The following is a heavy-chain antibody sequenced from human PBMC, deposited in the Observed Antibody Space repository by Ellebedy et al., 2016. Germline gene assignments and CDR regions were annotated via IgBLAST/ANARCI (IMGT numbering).Heavy chain of an antibody. J-gene: IGHJ5*02. CDR2: ISGSGGST. CDR3: AKPPSTSCYAEICWFDP. V-gene: IGHV3-23*01. D-gene: IGHD2-2*01. Sequence: GESLKISCAASGFTFSSYAMSWVRQAPGKGLEWVSAISGSGGSTYYADSVKGRFTISRDNSKNTLYLQMNSLRAEDTAVYYCAKPPSTSCYAEICWFDPWGQGTLVTVSS. CDR1: GFTFSSYA.